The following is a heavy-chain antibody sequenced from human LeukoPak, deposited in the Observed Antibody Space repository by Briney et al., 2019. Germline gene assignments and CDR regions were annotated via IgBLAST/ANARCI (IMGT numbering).Heavy chain of an antibody. D-gene: IGHD6-19*01. J-gene: IGHJ3*02. V-gene: IGHV3-7*03. CDR1: GFIFSTYW. Sequence: GGSLRLSCAASGFIFSTYWMTWVRQAPGKGLEWVANIKQDGGQIYYVDSVKGRFTISRDNARNSLYLQMNSLRAEDTALYYCAKLGRGWSFNDAFDIWGQGTMVTVSS. CDR3: AKLGRGWSFNDAFDI. CDR2: IKQDGGQI.